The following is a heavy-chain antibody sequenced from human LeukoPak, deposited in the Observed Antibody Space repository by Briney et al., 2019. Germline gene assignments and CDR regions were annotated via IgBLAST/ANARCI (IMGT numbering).Heavy chain of an antibody. Sequence: EASVKVSCKASGYTFTSYGISWVRQAPGQGLEWMGWISAYNGNTNYAQKLQGRVTMTTDTSTSTAYMELRSLRSDDTAVYYCARPSMVRGVSYFDYWGQGTLVTVSS. V-gene: IGHV1-18*01. D-gene: IGHD3-10*01. J-gene: IGHJ4*02. CDR2: ISAYNGNT. CDR1: GYTFTSYG. CDR3: ARPSMVRGVSYFDY.